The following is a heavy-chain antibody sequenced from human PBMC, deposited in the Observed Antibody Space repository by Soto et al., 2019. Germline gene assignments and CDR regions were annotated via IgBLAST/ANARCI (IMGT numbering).Heavy chain of an antibody. V-gene: IGHV4-30-2*01. CDR2: IQHGGST. CDR1: GGSISSGVYS. J-gene: IGHJ6*02. D-gene: IGHD4-17*01. Sequence: SETLSLTWAVYGGSISSGVYSWSWIRQPPGKGLEWIGYIQHGGSTYYNPSLKIRVTISVDRSKNQFSLKLTSVTAADTAVYYCARAHYGDYGYGMDVWGQGTTVTVSS. CDR3: ARAHYGDYGYGMDV.